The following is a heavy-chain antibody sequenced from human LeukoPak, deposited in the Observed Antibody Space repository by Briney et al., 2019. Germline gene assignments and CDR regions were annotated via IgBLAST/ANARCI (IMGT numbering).Heavy chain of an antibody. Sequence: PGGSLRLSCAASGLSFSSYRMNWVRQAPGKGLEWISYISSSSNTIYYADSVKGRFTISRDNAQNSLYLQMNSLRADDTAVYYCAPVFCTASTCYHYFDSWGQGTLVTVSS. CDR2: ISSSSNTI. D-gene: IGHD2-8*02. CDR1: GLSFSSYR. J-gene: IGHJ4*02. CDR3: APVFCTASTCYHYFDS. V-gene: IGHV3-48*01.